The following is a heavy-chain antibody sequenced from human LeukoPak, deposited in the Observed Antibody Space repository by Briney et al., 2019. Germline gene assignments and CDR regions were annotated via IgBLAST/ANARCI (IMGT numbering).Heavy chain of an antibody. CDR1: GFTFDDYA. D-gene: IGHD6-6*01. Sequence: PGGSLRLSCAASGFTFDDYAMHWVRQAPGKGLEWVSGITWNRDNIGYGDSVKGRFTISRDNVKNVLCLQMTSLRPEDTALYYCAKSYRPLVPFYGMDVWGQGTTVTVSS. J-gene: IGHJ6*02. CDR3: AKSYRPLVPFYGMDV. CDR2: ITWNRDNI. V-gene: IGHV3-9*01.